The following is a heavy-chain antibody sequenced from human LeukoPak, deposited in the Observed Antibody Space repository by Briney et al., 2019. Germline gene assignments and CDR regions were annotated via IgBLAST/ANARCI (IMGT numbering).Heavy chain of an antibody. CDR3: AKLPTIYSSSSTY. D-gene: IGHD6-6*01. V-gene: IGHV3-23*01. Sequence: GGSLRLSCAASGFTLSSYAMNWVRQAPGKGLEWVSSISGSGGSTYYAESVKGRFTISRDNSKNTLYLQMTSLTAEDTAVYYCAKLPTIYSSSSTYWGQGTLVTVSS. CDR2: ISGSGGST. J-gene: IGHJ4*02. CDR1: GFTLSSYA.